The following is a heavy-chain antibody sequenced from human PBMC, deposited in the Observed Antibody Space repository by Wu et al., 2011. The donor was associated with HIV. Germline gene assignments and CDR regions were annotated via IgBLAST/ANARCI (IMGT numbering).Heavy chain of an antibody. V-gene: IGHV1-18*01. D-gene: IGHD6-19*01. J-gene: IGHJ4*02. CDR3: ARDDSSGWPEGFDY. CDR2: ISPYDGDT. Sequence: AEVKSPGASVKVSCKASNYIFTTYAISWVRQAPGQGLEWMGYISPYDGDTHYAQKFQGRVTMTTDTSTSTAYMELRSLRSDDTAVYYCARDDSSGWPEGFDYWGQGTLVTVSS. CDR1: NYIFTTYA.